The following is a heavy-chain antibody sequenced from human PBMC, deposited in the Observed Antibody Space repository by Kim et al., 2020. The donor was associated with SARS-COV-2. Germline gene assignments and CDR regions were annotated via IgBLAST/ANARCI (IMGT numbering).Heavy chain of an antibody. V-gene: IGHV5-51*01. D-gene: IGHD6-13*01. J-gene: IGHJ4*02. Sequence: GASLKISCKASGYSFTTTYCIGWVRQMPGKDLEWLGNIYPGDSRTVYSPSFQGQVTISADKSISTAYLQWSSLKASDTAMYYCAAWKGSNWFDYWGQGTLVTVSS. CDR1: GYSFTTTYC. CDR3: AAWKGSNWFDY. CDR2: IYPGDSRT.